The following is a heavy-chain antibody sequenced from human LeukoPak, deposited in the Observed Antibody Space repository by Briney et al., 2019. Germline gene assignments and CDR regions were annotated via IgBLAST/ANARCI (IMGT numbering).Heavy chain of an antibody. Sequence: SETLSLICAVYGGSFSGYYWSWIRQPPGKGLEWIGEINHSGSTNYNPSLKSRVTISVDTSKNQFSLKLSSVTAADTAVYYCARLANGVCDWGQGTLVTVSS. J-gene: IGHJ4*02. CDR1: GGSFSGYY. V-gene: IGHV4-34*01. CDR2: INHSGST. CDR3: ARLANGVCD. D-gene: IGHD2-8*01.